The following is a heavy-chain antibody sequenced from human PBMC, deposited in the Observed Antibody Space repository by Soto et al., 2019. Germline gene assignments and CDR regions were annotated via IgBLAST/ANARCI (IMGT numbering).Heavy chain of an antibody. V-gene: IGHV4-31*03. J-gene: IGHJ4*02. CDR2: IYYSGRT. Sequence: QVQLQESGPGLVKPSQTLSLTCTVSGGSISSGGYYWSWIRQHPGKGLEWIGYIYYSGRTYYNPFLKNRVKSSLDMSKNQFPPTLTSVTDADMAVYYCAREPLTWGQGTLVTVSS. CDR1: GGSISSGGYY. CDR3: AREPLT.